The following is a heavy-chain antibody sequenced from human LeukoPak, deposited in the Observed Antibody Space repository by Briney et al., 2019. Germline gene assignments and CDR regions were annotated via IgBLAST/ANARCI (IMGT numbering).Heavy chain of an antibody. CDR2: ISYDGSNK. D-gene: IGHD5-18*01. Sequence: GGSLRLYCAYFEFSFSSYGRHWGRQAPGKRLEWVAVISYDGSNKYYADSVKGRFTISRDNSKNTLYLQMNSLRAEDTAVYYCAKIVPGYSYAYWGQGTLVTVSS. CDR3: AKIVPGYSYAY. V-gene: IGHV3-30*18. J-gene: IGHJ4*02. CDR1: EFSFSSYG.